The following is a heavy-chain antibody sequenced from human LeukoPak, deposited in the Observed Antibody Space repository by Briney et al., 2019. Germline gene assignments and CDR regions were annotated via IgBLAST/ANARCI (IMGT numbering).Heavy chain of an antibody. V-gene: IGHV1-69*05. CDR3: AREGCGSSCPYYYYYMDV. D-gene: IGHD6-13*01. Sequence: ASVKVSCKASGGTFSSYAISWVRQAPGQGLEWMGGIIPIFGTANYAQKFQGRVTITTDESTSTAYMELSSLRPEDTAVYYCAREGCGSSCPYYYYYMDVWGKGTTVTVSS. J-gene: IGHJ6*03. CDR2: IIPIFGTA. CDR1: GGTFSSYA.